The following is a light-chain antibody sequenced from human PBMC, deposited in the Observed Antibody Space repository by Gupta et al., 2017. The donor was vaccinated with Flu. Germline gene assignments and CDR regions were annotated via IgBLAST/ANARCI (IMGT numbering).Light chain of an antibody. J-gene: IGKJ1*01. CDR3: QQKYNIPRT. Sequence: SMTASLSDSVTIPCRASQKFSNFLYWYQQKPGNAPQLLIYAASTRKSGVPSRFSGSGYGTDFTLTISRRQPDDFATYYCQQKYNIPRTFGQGTKVEIK. V-gene: IGKV1-39*01. CDR1: QKFSNF. CDR2: AAS.